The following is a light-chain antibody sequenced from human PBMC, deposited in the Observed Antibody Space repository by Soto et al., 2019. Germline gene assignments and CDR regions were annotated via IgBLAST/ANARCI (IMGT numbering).Light chain of an antibody. V-gene: IGLV4-69*01. CDR2: LNNDGSH. Sequence: QSVLTQSPSASASLGASVKLTCTLSSGHSSYAIAWHQQQPEKGPRYLMKLNNDGSHSKGDGIPDRFSGSSSGAERYLAISGRQSEDEADYYCQTWGTGPFVFGTGTKLTVL. J-gene: IGLJ1*01. CDR1: SGHSSYA. CDR3: QTWGTGPFV.